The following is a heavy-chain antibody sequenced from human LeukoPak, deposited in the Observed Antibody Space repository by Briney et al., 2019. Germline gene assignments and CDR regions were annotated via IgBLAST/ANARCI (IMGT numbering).Heavy chain of an antibody. CDR3: AGGAYCGGDCYSDYYGMDV. D-gene: IGHD2-21*02. CDR2: IIPIFGTA. Sequence: GSPVKVSCKASGGTFSSYAISWVRQAPGQGLEWMGGIIPIFGTANYAQKFQGRVTITADESTSTAYMELSSLRSEDTAVYYCAGGAYCGGDCYSDYYGMDVWGQGTTVTVSS. V-gene: IGHV1-69*01. CDR1: GGTFSSYA. J-gene: IGHJ6*02.